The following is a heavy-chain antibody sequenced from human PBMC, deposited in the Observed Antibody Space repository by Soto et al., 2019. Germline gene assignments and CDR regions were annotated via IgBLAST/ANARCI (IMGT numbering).Heavy chain of an antibody. Sequence: EVQLVESGGGLVQPGGSLKLSCAASGFTFSGSAMHWVRQASGKGLEWVGRIRSKANSYATAYAASVKGRFTISRDDSKNTAYLQMNSLKTEDTAVYYCTREVLEWLEPRSRDLQFDYWGQGTLVTVSS. CDR1: GFTFSGSA. J-gene: IGHJ4*02. V-gene: IGHV3-73*02. D-gene: IGHD3-3*01. CDR2: IRSKANSYAT. CDR3: TREVLEWLEPRSRDLQFDY.